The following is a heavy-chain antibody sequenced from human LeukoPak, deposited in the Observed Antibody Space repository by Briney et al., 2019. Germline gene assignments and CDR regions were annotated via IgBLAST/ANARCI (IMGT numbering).Heavy chain of an antibody. Sequence: PSQTLSLTCTVSGGSISSGGYYWSWIRQHPGKGLEWLGYIYYSGSTYYNPSLKSRVTISVDTSKNQFSLKLSSVTAADTAVYYCAREGIQLSSKAGDYWGQGTLVTVSS. CDR3: AREGIQLSSKAGDY. CDR1: GGSISSGGYY. D-gene: IGHD5-18*01. J-gene: IGHJ4*02. V-gene: IGHV4-31*03. CDR2: IYYSGST.